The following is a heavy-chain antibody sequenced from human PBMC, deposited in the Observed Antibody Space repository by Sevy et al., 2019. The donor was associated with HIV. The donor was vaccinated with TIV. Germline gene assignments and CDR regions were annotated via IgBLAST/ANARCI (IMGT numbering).Heavy chain of an antibody. Sequence: SETLSLTCTVSGGSISSGNYYWHWIRQPPGKGLEWIGYISYTGNTYYNPSLKSPVTISEDTSNNQLSPRLTSVTAADTAVYYCARDATEYTGSSVGFDPWGQGTLVTVSS. CDR3: ARDATEYTGSSVGFDP. V-gene: IGHV4-30-4*01. CDR1: GGSISSGNYY. D-gene: IGHD6-6*01. CDR2: ISYTGNT. J-gene: IGHJ5*02.